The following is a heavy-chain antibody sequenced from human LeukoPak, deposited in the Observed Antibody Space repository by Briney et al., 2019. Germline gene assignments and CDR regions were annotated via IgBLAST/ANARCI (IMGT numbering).Heavy chain of an antibody. D-gene: IGHD1-26*01. J-gene: IGHJ4*02. Sequence: SGGSLRLSCAASGITVSTFWMHWVRQAPGEGLVWVSRINTDGSVTNYADSVEGRFTISRDNAKNMLYLQMNDLRAEDTAVYYCVTGRYSDSAFGDWGQGTLVTVSS. CDR2: INTDGSVT. CDR1: GITVSTFW. CDR3: VTGRYSDSAFGD. V-gene: IGHV3-74*01.